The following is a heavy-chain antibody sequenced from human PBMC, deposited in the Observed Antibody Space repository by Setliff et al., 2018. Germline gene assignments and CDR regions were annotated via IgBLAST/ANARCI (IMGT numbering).Heavy chain of an antibody. CDR3: AREPSTGYSSLYYYLEV. CDR1: GFTFSSYS. Sequence: GGSLRLSCAASGFTFSSYSMNWVRQAPGKGLEWVSSISSSSSYIYYADSVKGRFTISRDNAKNSLYLQMNSLRAEDTAVYYCAREPSTGYSSLYYYLEVWGKGTTVTVSS. V-gene: IGHV3-21*01. D-gene: IGHD5-18*01. CDR2: ISSSSSYI. J-gene: IGHJ6*03.